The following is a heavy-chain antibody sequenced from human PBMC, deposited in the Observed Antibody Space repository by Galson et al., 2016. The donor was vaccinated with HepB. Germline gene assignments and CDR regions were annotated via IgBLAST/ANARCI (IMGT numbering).Heavy chain of an antibody. CDR3: ARDVKFRLDY. J-gene: IGHJ4*02. Sequence: SVKVSCKVSGYRFPTYGISWVRQAPGQGLEWLGWISANSGNTYYAQKFQDRVTMTRDTSASTVYMDLRSLRSDDTAVYYCARDVKFRLDYWGQGTLVTVSS. CDR2: ISANSGNT. CDR1: GYRFPTYG. D-gene: IGHD2/OR15-2a*01. V-gene: IGHV1-18*04.